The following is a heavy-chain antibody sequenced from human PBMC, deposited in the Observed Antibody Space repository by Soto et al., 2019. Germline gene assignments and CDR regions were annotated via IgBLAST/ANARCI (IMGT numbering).Heavy chain of an antibody. CDR3: AGSAEEYCSGGSCYSGPNYYGMDV. D-gene: IGHD2-15*01. J-gene: IGHJ6*02. CDR1: GFTFSTYE. V-gene: IGHV3-48*03. CDR2: ISSSGSTI. Sequence: GGSLRLSCAASGFTFSTYEMNWVRQAPGKGLEWVSYISSSGSTIYYADSVTGRFTISRDNAKNALYLQMNSLRAEDTAVYYCAGSAEEYCSGGSCYSGPNYYGMDVWGQGTTVTAP.